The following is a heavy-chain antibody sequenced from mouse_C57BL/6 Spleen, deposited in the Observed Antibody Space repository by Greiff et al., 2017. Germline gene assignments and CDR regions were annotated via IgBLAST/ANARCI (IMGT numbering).Heavy chain of an antibody. CDR3: ARTITRGDYAMDY. Sequence: VQLQQPGAELVKPGASVKLSCKASGYTFTSYWMHWVKQRPGRGLEWIGRIDPNSGGTKYNEKFKSKATLTVDKPSSTAYMQLSILTSEDSAVYYCARTITRGDYAMDYWGQGTSVTVSS. CDR2: IDPNSGGT. V-gene: IGHV1-72*01. CDR1: GYTFTSYW. J-gene: IGHJ4*01. D-gene: IGHD1-1*01.